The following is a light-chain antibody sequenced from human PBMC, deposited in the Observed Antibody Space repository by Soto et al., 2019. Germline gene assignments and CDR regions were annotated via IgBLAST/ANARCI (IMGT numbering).Light chain of an antibody. V-gene: IGKV1-8*01. Sequence: AIRITPSPSSPSSFTGDRVPLTCRASQGISSYLAWYQQKPGKDPKLLIYAESTLQSGVPSRFSGSGSGTDFTLTISCLQSEDFATYYCQQYYSYPTFGQGTRLEIK. CDR2: AES. CDR3: QQYYSYPT. CDR1: QGISSY. J-gene: IGKJ5*01.